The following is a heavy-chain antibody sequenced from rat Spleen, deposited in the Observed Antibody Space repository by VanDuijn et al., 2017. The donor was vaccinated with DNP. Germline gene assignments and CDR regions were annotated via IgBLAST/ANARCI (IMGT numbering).Heavy chain of an antibody. CDR3: ARMVSGYYYSGRGLYWYFDF. CDR1: GFTFNDYN. V-gene: IGHV5-7*01. Sequence: EVQLMETGGGLVQPGRSLRLSCTASGFTFNDYNMAWVRQAPKKGLEWVATILSADSRTYYPDSVKGRFTISRDNAKSTLYLQMNSLRSEDMATYYWARMVSGYYYSGRGLYWYFDFWGPGTMVTVSS. J-gene: IGHJ1*01. D-gene: IGHD1-1*01. CDR2: ILSADSRT.